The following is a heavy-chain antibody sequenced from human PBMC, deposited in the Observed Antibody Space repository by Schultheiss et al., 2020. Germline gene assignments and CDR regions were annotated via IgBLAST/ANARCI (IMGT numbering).Heavy chain of an antibody. CDR1: GGTFSSYA. V-gene: IGHV1-69*13. CDR3: ARARAYTAMVRLYGMDV. CDR2: IIPIFGTA. D-gene: IGHD5-18*01. Sequence: SVTVSGKASGGTFSSYAISWVRQAPGQGLEWMGGIIPIFGTANYAQKFQGRVTITADESTSTAYMELSSLRSEDTAVYYCARARAYTAMVRLYGMDVWGPGATVTVSS. J-gene: IGHJ6*02.